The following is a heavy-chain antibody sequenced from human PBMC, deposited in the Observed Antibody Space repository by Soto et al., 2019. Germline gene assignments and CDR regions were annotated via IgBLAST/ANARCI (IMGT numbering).Heavy chain of an antibody. CDR2: INPNIGST. J-gene: IGHJ1*01. CDR1: GYSFTGHY. Sequence: ASVKVSCKASGYSFTGHYLHWLRQAPGQGLEWMGWINPNIGSTNYARKFQGWVTMTRDSSISTAYMELSKLTSHDTAVYYCARGRTFYDIFTGHPDHLSFRAQGTPVLVSS. CDR3: ARGRTFYDIFTGHPDHLSF. V-gene: IGHV1-2*04. D-gene: IGHD3-9*01.